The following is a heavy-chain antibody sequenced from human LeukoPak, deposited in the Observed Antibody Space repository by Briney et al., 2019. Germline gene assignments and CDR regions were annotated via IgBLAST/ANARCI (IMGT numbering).Heavy chain of an antibody. CDR1: GYTFSSYY. Sequence: GASVKVSCKASGYTFSSYYMFWVRQAPGQGLEWMGIINPSSGSTSYARRFQGRVTMTRDMSTSTAYMELSRLRSDDTAVYYCARDHKSADYYDSSGYLDGRWGQGTLVTVSS. CDR2: INPSSGST. J-gene: IGHJ4*02. D-gene: IGHD3-22*01. CDR3: ARDHKSADYYDSSGYLDGR. V-gene: IGHV1-46*01.